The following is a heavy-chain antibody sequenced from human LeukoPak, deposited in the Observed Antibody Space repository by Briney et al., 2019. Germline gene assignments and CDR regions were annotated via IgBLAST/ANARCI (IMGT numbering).Heavy chain of an antibody. V-gene: IGHV4-39*01. CDR3: AGTVEMATTSFDY. Sequence: KPSETLSLTCTVSGGSISSYYWGWIRQPPGKGLEWIGSIYYSGSTYYNPSLKSRVTISVDTSKNQFSLKLSSVTAADTAVYYCAGTVEMATTSFDYWGQGTLVTVSS. CDR1: GGSISSYY. D-gene: IGHD5-24*01. J-gene: IGHJ4*02. CDR2: IYYSGST.